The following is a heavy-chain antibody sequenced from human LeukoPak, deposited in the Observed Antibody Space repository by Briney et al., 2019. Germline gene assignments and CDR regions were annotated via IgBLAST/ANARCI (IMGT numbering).Heavy chain of an antibody. CDR2: INEDGSEE. CDR3: ARAGDGTAARDY. V-gene: IGHV3-7*01. D-gene: IGHD2-15*01. Sequence: GGSLRLSCAPSGFTFSRYWMCWVRQAPGKGLEWVANINEDGSEEYYVDSVRGRFTIARDNAKNSLYLQMNSLRAEDTAVYYCARAGDGTAARDYWGQGTLVTVSS. CDR1: GFTFSRYW. J-gene: IGHJ4*02.